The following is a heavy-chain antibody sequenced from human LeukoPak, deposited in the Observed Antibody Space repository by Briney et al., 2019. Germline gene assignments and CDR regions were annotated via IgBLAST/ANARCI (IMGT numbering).Heavy chain of an antibody. J-gene: IGHJ3*02. Sequence: KSSETLSLTCAVYGVSFSGYYWSWIRQPPGKGLEWIGEINHSGSTNYNPSLKSRVTISVDTSKNQFSLKLSSVTAADTAVYYCARDVDTPMVDAFDIWGQGTMVTVSS. D-gene: IGHD5-18*01. V-gene: IGHV4-34*01. CDR3: ARDVDTPMVDAFDI. CDR2: INHSGST. CDR1: GVSFSGYY.